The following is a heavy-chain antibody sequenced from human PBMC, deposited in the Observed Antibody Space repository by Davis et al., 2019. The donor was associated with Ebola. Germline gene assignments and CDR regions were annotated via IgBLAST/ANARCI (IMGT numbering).Heavy chain of an antibody. J-gene: IGHJ4*02. Sequence: GESLKISCIASGFSFNSYTMNWVRQAPGKGLEWLSYITNGGSTNSYADSVKGRFTVSRDNAKNSLFLHMSSLRSEDTAVYYCARDRGGADTFDYWGQGTLVTVSS. CDR3: ARDRGGADTFDY. V-gene: IGHV3-48*01. CDR2: ITNGGSTN. D-gene: IGHD1-26*01. CDR1: GFSFNSYT.